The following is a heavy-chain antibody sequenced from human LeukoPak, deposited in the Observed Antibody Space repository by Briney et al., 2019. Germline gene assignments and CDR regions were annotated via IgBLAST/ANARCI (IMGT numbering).Heavy chain of an antibody. J-gene: IGHJ6*04. CDR2: IKQDGSQK. CDR3: AELGITMIGGV. CDR1: RFTFSSYW. Sequence: QTGGSLRLSCTASRFTFSSYWMNWVRQAPGKGLEWVANIKQDGSQKYYVDSVKGRFTISRDNAKNSLYLQMDSLRAEDTAVYYCAELGITMIGGVWGKGTTVTISS. V-gene: IGHV3-7*01. D-gene: IGHD3-10*02.